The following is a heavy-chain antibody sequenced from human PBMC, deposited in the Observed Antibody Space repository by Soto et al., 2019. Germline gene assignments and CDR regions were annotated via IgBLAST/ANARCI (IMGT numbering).Heavy chain of an antibody. CDR2: ISYDGSNK. CDR1: GFTFSSYG. V-gene: IGHV3-30*18. CDR3: AKDPALLWFGELFS. D-gene: IGHD3-10*01. Sequence: PGGSLRLSCAASGFTFSSYGMHWVRQAPGKGLEWVAVISYDGSNKYYADSVKGRFTISRDNSKNTLYLQMNSLRAEDTAVYYCAKDPALLWFGELFSWGQGTLVTVSS. J-gene: IGHJ4*02.